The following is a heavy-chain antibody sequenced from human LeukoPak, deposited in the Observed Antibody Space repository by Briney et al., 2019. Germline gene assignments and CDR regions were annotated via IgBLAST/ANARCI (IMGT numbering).Heavy chain of an antibody. V-gene: IGHV1-2*02. CDR3: ASVSGIAVAGDYWYFDL. J-gene: IGHJ2*01. CDR1: GYTFTSYY. CDR2: INPNSGGT. D-gene: IGHD6-19*01. Sequence: ASVKVSCKSSGYTFTSYYMHWVRQAPGQGLEWMGWINPNSGGTNYAQKFQGRVTMTRDTSISTAYMELSRLRSDDTAVYYCASVSGIAVAGDYWYFDLWGRGTLVTVSS.